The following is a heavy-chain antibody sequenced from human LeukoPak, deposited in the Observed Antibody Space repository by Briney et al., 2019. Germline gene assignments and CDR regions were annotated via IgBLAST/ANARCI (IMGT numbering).Heavy chain of an antibody. CDR3: AKDRESYYGSGSYYMDY. J-gene: IGHJ4*02. D-gene: IGHD3-10*01. V-gene: IGHV3-30*18. CDR1: GFTFSSYG. CDR2: ISYDGSNK. Sequence: PGRSLRLSCAASGFTFSSYGMHWVRQAPGKGLEWVAVISYDGSNKYYADSVKGRFTISRDNSKNTLYLRMNSLRAEDTAVYYCAKDRESYYGSGSYYMDYWGQGTLVTVSS.